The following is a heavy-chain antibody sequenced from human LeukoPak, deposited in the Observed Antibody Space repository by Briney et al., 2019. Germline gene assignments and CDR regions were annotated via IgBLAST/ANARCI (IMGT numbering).Heavy chain of an antibody. CDR2: IKSKTDGGTT. CDR1: GFTFSNAW. D-gene: IGHD3-3*01. CDR3: TTDGLRAYYDFWSGYYPFDY. J-gene: IGHJ4*02. Sequence: GGSLRLSCAASGFTFSNAWMSWVRQAPGKGLEWVGRIKSKTDGGTTDYAAPVKGRFTISRDDSKNALYLQMNSLKTEDTAVYYCTTDGLRAYYDFWSGYYPFDYWGQGTLVTVSS. V-gene: IGHV3-15*01.